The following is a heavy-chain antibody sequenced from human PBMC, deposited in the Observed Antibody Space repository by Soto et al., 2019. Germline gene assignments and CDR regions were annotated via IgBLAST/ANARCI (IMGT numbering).Heavy chain of an antibody. J-gene: IGHJ4*02. CDR2: ISAYNGNT. Sequence: ASVKVSCKASGYTFTSYGISWVRQAPGQGLEWMGWISAYNGNTNYAQKLQGRVTMTTDTSTSTAYMELRSLRSDDTAVYYCARDDATSITMVRGVIFRVWGQGTLVTVSS. CDR1: GYTFTSYG. CDR3: ARDDATSITMVRGVIFRV. V-gene: IGHV1-18*01. D-gene: IGHD3-10*01.